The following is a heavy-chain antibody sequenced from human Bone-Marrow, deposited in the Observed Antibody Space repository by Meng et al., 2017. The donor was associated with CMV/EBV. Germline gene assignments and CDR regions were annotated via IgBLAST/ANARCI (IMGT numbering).Heavy chain of an antibody. V-gene: IGHV1-2*02. D-gene: IGHD4-23*01. CDR3: ARRSGGGFSY. Sequence: ASVKVSCKASGYTFTGSYIHWVRQAPGQGLERMGWISPNTDGTNYAQKFQGRVTMTSDTSITTAYMELTRLRSDDTALYYCARRSGGGFSYWGQGTPVTVSS. CDR1: GYTFTGSY. J-gene: IGHJ4*02. CDR2: ISPNTDGT.